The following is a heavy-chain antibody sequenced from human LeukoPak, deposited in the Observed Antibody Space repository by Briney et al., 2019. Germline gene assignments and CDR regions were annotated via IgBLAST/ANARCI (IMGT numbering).Heavy chain of an antibody. CDR2: IIPILGIA. D-gene: IGHD2-15*01. J-gene: IGHJ4*02. V-gene: IGHV1-69*04. Sequence: GASVKVSCKASGGTFSSYAISWVRQAPGQGLEWMGRIIPILGIANYAQKFQGRVTITADKSTSTAYMELSSLRSEDTAVYYCASEGGQCRGGSCYSAGYWGQGTLVTVSS. CDR1: GGTFSSYA. CDR3: ASEGGQCRGGSCYSAGY.